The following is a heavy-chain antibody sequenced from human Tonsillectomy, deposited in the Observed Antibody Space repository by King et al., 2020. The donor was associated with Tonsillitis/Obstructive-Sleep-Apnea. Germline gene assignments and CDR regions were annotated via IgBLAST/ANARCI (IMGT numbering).Heavy chain of an antibody. V-gene: IGHV4-39*01. CDR3: ARHFFLRYYYDSSGYYYFDY. CDR1: GGSISSSSYY. D-gene: IGHD3-22*01. Sequence: QLQESGPGLVKPSETLSLTCTVSGGSISSSSYYWGWIRQPPGKGLEWIGSIYYSGSTYYNPSLKSRVTISVDTSKNQFSLKLSSVTVADTAVYYCARHFFLRYYYDSSGYYYFDYWGQGTLGTVSS. CDR2: IYYSGST. J-gene: IGHJ4*02.